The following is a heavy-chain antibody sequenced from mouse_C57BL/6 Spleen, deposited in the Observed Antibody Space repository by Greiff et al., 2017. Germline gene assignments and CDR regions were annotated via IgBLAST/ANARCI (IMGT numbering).Heavy chain of an antibody. CDR3: ARYALWYAAMDY. CDR2: SRNKANDYTT. Sequence: EVTLMASGGGLVQSGRSLRLSCATSGFTFSAFYMEWVRQAPGKGLAWIAESRNKANDYTTEYSASMKGRFIVSRATSHSIIHLQMTALRAEDTAIYYCARYALWYAAMDYWGQGTSVTGSS. J-gene: IGHJ4*01. V-gene: IGHV7-1*01. CDR1: GFTFSAFY. D-gene: IGHD1-1*02.